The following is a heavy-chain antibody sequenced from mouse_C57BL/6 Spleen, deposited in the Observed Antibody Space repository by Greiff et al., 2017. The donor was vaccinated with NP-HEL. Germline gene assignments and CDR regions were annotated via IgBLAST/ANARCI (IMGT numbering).Heavy chain of an antibody. V-gene: IGHV1-18*01. J-gene: IGHJ3*01. D-gene: IGHD1-1*01. CDR3: ARREGYYYRFAY. Sequence: EVQLQQSGPELVKPGASVKIPCKASGYTFTDYNMDWVKQSHGKSLEWIGDINPNNGGTIYNQKFKGKATLTVDKSSNTAYMELRSLTSEDTAVYYCARREGYYYRFAYWGQGTLVTVSA. CDR1: GYTFTDYN. CDR2: INPNNGGT.